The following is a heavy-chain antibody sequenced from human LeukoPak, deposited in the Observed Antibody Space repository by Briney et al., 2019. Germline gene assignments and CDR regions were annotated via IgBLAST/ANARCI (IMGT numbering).Heavy chain of an antibody. Sequence: GGSLRLSCAASGFTVSSNYLSWVRQAPGKGLEWGSVIYSGGSTYYADSVKGRFTISRDDSKNTLYLQMNSLRAEDTAVYYCARRGSGKVFDYWGQGTLVTVSS. J-gene: IGHJ4*02. D-gene: IGHD2-15*01. CDR3: ARRGSGKVFDY. V-gene: IGHV3-66*01. CDR2: IYSGGST. CDR1: GFTVSSNY.